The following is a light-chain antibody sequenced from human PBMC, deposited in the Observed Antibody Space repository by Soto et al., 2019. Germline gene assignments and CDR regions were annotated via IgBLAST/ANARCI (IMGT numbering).Light chain of an antibody. CDR2: GAS. CDR1: QSLSSSY. CDR3: QQYRSSPRT. Sequence: EIVLTQSPGTLSLSRGDRATLSCRASQSLSSSYVAWYQQKPGQAPRLLISGASRRATGIPDRFSNSGSGTDFTLTISRLETEDFAVYYCQQYRSSPRTFGQGTRVELK. J-gene: IGKJ1*01. V-gene: IGKV3-20*01.